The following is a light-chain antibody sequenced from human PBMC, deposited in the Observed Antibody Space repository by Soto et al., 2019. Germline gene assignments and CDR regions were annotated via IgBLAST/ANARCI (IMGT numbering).Light chain of an antibody. CDR1: QGVSRY. J-gene: IGKJ4*01. Sequence: EIMLTQSPATLSLSPGERATLSCRPSQGVSRYFAYYQHKRGQAPRPLISDASNRATGIPARFSGTGSGTDFTLTINSLETEDFAVYCCQQRSNWLTFGGRTKVEIK. V-gene: IGKV3-11*01. CDR2: DAS. CDR3: QQRSNWLT.